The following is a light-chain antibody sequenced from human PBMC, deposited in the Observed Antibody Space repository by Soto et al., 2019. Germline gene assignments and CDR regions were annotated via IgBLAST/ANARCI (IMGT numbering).Light chain of an antibody. CDR3: QSYDSSLSGYV. Sequence: QSVLTQPPSVSGAPVQRVNIYCTGSSSNIGAGYDVHWYQQLPGTAPKLLIYGNSNRPSGVPDRFSGSKSVTSASLAITGLQADDEADCYCQSYDSSLSGYVFGTGTKVTVL. CDR1: SSNIGAGYD. J-gene: IGLJ1*01. CDR2: GNS. V-gene: IGLV1-40*01.